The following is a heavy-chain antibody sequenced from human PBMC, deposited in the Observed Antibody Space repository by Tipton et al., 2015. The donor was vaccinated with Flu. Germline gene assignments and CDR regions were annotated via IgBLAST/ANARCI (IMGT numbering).Heavy chain of an antibody. CDR1: GGSFSGYY. CDR3: ARVVVVPAAPGDAFDI. CDR2: INHSGST. D-gene: IGHD2-2*01. V-gene: IGHV4-34*01. J-gene: IGHJ3*02. Sequence: TLSLTCAVYGGSFSGYYWSWIRQPPGKGLEWIGEINHSGSTNYNPSLKSRVTISVDTSKNQFSLKLSSVTAADTAVYYCARVVVVPAAPGDAFDIWGQGTMVTVSS.